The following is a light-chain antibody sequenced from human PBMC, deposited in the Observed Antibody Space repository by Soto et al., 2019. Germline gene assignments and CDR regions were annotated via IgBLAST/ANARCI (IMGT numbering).Light chain of an antibody. J-gene: IGKJ1*01. V-gene: IGKV1-13*02. CDR2: DAS. CDR3: QQCYMGWT. CDR1: QGIRND. Sequence: IQMTQSPSSLSASVGDRVTITCRASQGIRNDLAWYQQKPGKAPKLLIYDASTLESGVPSRFSGTGSGTEFTFSITSLQPEDFGTYYCQQCYMGWTFGQGTKVDIK.